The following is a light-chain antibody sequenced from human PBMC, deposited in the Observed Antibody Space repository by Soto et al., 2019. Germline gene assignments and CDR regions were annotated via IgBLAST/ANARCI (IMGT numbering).Light chain of an antibody. V-gene: IGKV3-15*01. CDR1: QSVNSN. CDR2: GAS. CDR3: QQYNNWLWT. Sequence: EIVMTQSPATLSVSPGERATLPCRASQSVNSNLVWFQQKPGQAPRLLIYGASTRATGIPGRFSGSGFGTEFTLTISSLQSEDFAVYYCQQYNNWLWTFGQGTKVEIK. J-gene: IGKJ1*01.